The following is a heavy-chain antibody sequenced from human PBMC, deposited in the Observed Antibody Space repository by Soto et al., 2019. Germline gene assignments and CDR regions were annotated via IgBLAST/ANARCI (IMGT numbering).Heavy chain of an antibody. D-gene: IGHD2-2*01. J-gene: IGHJ3*02. CDR2: IFTDNGDT. V-gene: IGHV1-3*04. CDR3: ARGYQGSFDM. CDR1: GYTFTANA. Sequence: VNLVQSGAEVQKPGASVKVSCKASGYTFTANAMHWVRQVPGQRFEWMGWIFTDNGDTVYSPNFPCRVTITRDTSANTVDMDLSSLTSEDTAIYYCARGYQGSFDMWGQGTMVTVSS.